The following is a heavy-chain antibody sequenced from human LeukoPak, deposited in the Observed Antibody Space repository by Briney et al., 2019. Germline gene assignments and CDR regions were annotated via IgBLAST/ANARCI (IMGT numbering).Heavy chain of an antibody. CDR3: AAVDCSGGSCYSSAFDY. D-gene: IGHD2-15*01. J-gene: IGHJ4*02. Sequence: GTSVKVSCKASGFTFTSSAMQWVRQARGQRLEWIGWIVVGSGNTNYAQKFQERVTITRDMSTSTAYMELSSLGSEDTAVYYCAAVDCSGGSCYSSAFDYWGQGTLVTVSS. CDR2: IVVGSGNT. V-gene: IGHV1-58*02. CDR1: GFTFTSSA.